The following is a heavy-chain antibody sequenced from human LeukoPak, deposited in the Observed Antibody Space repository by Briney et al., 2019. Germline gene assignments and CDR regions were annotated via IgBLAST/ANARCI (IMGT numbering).Heavy chain of an antibody. V-gene: IGHV1-24*01. D-gene: IGHD3-9*01. CDR2: FDPEDGET. J-gene: IGHJ4*02. Sequence: ASVKVSCKVSGYTLTELSMHWVRQAPGKGLEWMGGFDPEDGETIYAQKFQGRVTMTEDTSTDTAYMELSSLRSEDTAVYYCATGGHRGEPSSYYDILTGYYHDGGDFDYWGQGTLVTVSS. CDR3: ATGGHRGEPSSYYDILTGYYHDGGDFDY. CDR1: GYTLTELS.